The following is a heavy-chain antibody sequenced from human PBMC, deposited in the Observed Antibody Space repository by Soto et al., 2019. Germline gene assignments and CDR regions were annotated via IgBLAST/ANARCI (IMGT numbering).Heavy chain of an antibody. D-gene: IGHD2-15*01. CDR2: FDPEDGET. V-gene: IGHV1-24*01. J-gene: IGHJ6*02. Sequence: QVQLVQSGAEVKKPGASVKVSCKVSGYTLTELSMHWVRQAPGKGLEWMGGFDPEDGETIYAQKFQGRVTMTEDTXTXXAYMELSSLRSEDTAVYYCATRGGSSYYYYYGMDVWGQGTTVTVSS. CDR3: ATRGGSSYYYYYGMDV. CDR1: GYTLTELS.